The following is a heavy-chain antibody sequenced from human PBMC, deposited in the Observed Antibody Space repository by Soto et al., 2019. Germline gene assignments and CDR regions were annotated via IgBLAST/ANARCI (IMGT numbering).Heavy chain of an antibody. D-gene: IGHD3-22*01. CDR2: ISYDGSNK. V-gene: IGHV3-30*18. CDR3: AKNFYYDSSGYYAYYYYGMDV. J-gene: IGHJ6*02. CDR1: GFTFSSYG. Sequence: GGSLRLSCAASGFTFSSYGMHWVRQAPGKGLEWVAVISYDGSNKYYADSVKGRFTISRDNSKNTLYLQMNSLRAEDTDVYYCAKNFYYDSSGYYAYYYYGMDVWGQGTTVTVSS.